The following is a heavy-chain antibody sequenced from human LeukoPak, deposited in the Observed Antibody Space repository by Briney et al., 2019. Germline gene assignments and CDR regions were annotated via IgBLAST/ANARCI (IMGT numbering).Heavy chain of an antibody. Sequence: ASVKASCKASGYTFTGYYMHWVRQAPGQGLERVGWINPNSGGTNYAQEYQGRVPETRDTAISRAYMELSRLRSDDTAVYYCARAILPSIAARPGYYYGMDVWGQGTTVTVSS. V-gene: IGHV1-2*02. CDR2: INPNSGGT. CDR1: GYTFTGYY. CDR3: ARAILPSIAARPGYYYGMDV. D-gene: IGHD6-6*01. J-gene: IGHJ6*02.